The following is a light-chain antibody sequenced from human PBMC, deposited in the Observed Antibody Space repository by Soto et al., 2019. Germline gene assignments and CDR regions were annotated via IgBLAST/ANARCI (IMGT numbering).Light chain of an antibody. CDR2: NYV. CDR1: SSNIGAGYG. CDR3: SSYTSSSTLVV. J-gene: IGLJ2*01. Sequence: QSVLTQPPSVSGAPGQRVTISCAGTSSNIGAGYGVHWYQQLPGRAPKLLIHNYVNRPSGVPDRFSGSKSGTSASLAITGLQGEDEGDYYCSSYTSSSTLVVFGGGTKLTVL. V-gene: IGLV1-40*01.